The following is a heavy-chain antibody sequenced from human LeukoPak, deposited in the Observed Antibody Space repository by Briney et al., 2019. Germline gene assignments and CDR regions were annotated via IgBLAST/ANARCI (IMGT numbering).Heavy chain of an antibody. V-gene: IGHV1-24*01. D-gene: IGHD3-16*01. Sequence: ASVKVSCKGSGYTLTELSMHWVRQAPGKGLEWMGGFDPEDGERIYAQKSQGRVTMTENTSTDTAYMELSSLRSEDTAVYYCATDMRNYDYVWRSPRHAFDIWGQGTMVTVSS. J-gene: IGHJ3*02. CDR1: GYTLTELS. CDR3: ATDMRNYDYVWRSPRHAFDI. CDR2: FDPEDGER.